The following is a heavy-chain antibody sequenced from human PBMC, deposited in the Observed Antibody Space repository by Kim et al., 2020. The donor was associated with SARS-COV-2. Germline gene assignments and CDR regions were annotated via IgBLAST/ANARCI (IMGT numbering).Heavy chain of an antibody. V-gene: IGHV4-59*13. CDR2: IYYSGST. Sequence: SETLSLTCTVSGGSISSYYWSWIRQPPGKGLEWIGYIYYSGSTNYNPSLKSRVTISVDTSKNQFSLKLSSVTAADTAVYYCARAPTYYDILTGYYTLGGFDYWGQGTLVTVSS. CDR3: ARAPTYYDILTGYYTLGGFDY. D-gene: IGHD3-9*01. CDR1: GGSISSYY. J-gene: IGHJ4*02.